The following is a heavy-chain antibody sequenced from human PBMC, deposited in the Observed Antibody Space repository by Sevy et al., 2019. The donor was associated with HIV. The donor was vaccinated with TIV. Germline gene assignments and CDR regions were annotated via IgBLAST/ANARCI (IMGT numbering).Heavy chain of an antibody. CDR1: GFTFSSYA. CDR2: ISYDGSNK. Sequence: GGSLRLSCAASGFTFSSYAMHWVRQAPGKGLEWVAVISYDGSNKYYADSVKGRFTISRDNSKNTLYLQMNSLRAEDTAVYYYARDSNLWFGVYSAFDIWGQGTMVTVSS. V-gene: IGHV3-30-3*01. D-gene: IGHD3-10*01. J-gene: IGHJ3*02. CDR3: ARDSNLWFGVYSAFDI.